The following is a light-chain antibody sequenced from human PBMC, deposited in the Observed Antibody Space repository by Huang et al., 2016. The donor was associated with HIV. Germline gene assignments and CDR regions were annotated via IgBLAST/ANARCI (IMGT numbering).Light chain of an antibody. Sequence: EIVLTQSPGTLSLSPGERATLSCRASQTISSTYLAWYQQKPGQAPRLLSYAASSRASGIPDRVSGSGSGTDFTLTIYRLEPEDFAVYYCQQYDTSPPALTFGGGTKVEIK. CDR3: QQYDTSPPALT. V-gene: IGKV3-20*01. CDR1: QTISSTY. CDR2: AAS. J-gene: IGKJ4*01.